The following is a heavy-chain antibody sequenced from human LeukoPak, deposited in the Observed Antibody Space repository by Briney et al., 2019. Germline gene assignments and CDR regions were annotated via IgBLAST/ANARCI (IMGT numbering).Heavy chain of an antibody. CDR1: GFTFSSYG. Sequence: GGSLRLSCAASGFTFSSYGMHWVRQAPGKGLEWVAVISYDGSNKYYADSVKGRFTTSRDNSKNTLYLQMNSLRAEDTAVYYCVNSPYYYYYGMDVWGKGTTVTVSS. J-gene: IGHJ6*04. V-gene: IGHV3-30*18. CDR2: ISYDGSNK. CDR3: VNSPYYYYYGMDV.